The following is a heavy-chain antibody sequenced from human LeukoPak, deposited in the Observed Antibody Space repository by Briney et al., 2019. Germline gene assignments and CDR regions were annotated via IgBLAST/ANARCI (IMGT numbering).Heavy chain of an antibody. D-gene: IGHD3-3*01. CDR2: IIPIFGTA. CDR1: GGTFSSYA. V-gene: IGHV1-69*13. CDR3: ARTTGGIDHRYIRFWSAFDN. Sequence: SVKVSCKASGGTFSSYAISWVRQAPGQGLEWMGGIIPIFGTANYAQKFQGRVTITADESTSTAYMELSSLRSEDTAVYYCARTTGGIDHRYIRFWSAFDNWGQGTMVTVSS. J-gene: IGHJ3*02.